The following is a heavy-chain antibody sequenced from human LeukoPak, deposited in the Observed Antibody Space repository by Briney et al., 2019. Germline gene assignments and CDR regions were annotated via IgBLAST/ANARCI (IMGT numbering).Heavy chain of an antibody. J-gene: IGHJ4*02. CDR3: ARGSLGREVSAFFKN. Sequence: SETLSLTCSVSGDSISSGSYYWSWIRQPAGKGLEWIGRIYTTGSTNYNPSLKSRVTISVDTSENQFSLRLSSVTAADTAVHYCARGSLGREVSAFFKNWGQGILVTVSS. CDR2: IYTTGST. D-gene: IGHD5/OR15-5a*01. V-gene: IGHV4-61*02. CDR1: GDSISSGSYY.